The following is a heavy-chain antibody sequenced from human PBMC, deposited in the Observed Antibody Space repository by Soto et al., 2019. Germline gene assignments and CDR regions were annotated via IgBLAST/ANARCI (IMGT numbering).Heavy chain of an antibody. Sequence: QVQLVESGGGVVQPGRSLRLSYAASGFTFSSYGMHWVCQAPGKGLEWVAVIWYDGSNKYYADSVKGRFTISRDNSKNTRFLQMNSLRAEDTAVYYCARGGPQPSDRSSFLYYYYGMDFWGQGTTVTVSS. J-gene: IGHJ6*02. CDR2: IWYDGSNK. V-gene: IGHV3-33*01. D-gene: IGHD6-6*01. CDR3: ARGGPQPSDRSSFLYYYYGMDF. CDR1: GFTFSSYG.